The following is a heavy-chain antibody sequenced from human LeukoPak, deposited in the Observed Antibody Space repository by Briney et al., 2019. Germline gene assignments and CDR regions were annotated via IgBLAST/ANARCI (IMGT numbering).Heavy chain of an antibody. V-gene: IGHV1-8*01. D-gene: IGHD5-18*01. J-gene: IGHJ4*02. CDR2: MNPNSGNT. Sequence: ASVKVSCKASGYTFTSYDINWVRQATGQGLEWMGWMNPNSGNTGYAQKFQGRVTMTRNTSISTAYMELSSLRSEDTAVYYCARVNGYSYGSLDDYWGQGTLATVSS. CDR3: ARVNGYSYGSLDDY. CDR1: GYTFTSYD.